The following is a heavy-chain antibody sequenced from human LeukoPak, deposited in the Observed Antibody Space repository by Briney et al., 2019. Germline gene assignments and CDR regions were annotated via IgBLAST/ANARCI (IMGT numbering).Heavy chain of an antibody. CDR2: ISGSGGST. CDR1: GFTFSSYA. Sequence: GGSLRLSCAASGFTFSSYAMSWVRQAPGKGLEWVSAISGSGGSTYYADSVKGRFTISRDNSKNTLYLQMNSLKAEDTAVYYCTREKEQQLLYYSMDVWGKGTTVTVSS. J-gene: IGHJ6*03. CDR3: TREKEQQLLYYSMDV. V-gene: IGHV3-23*01. D-gene: IGHD6-13*01.